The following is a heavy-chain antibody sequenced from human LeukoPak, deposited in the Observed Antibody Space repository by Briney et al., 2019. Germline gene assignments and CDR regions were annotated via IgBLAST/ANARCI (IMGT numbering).Heavy chain of an antibody. CDR3: ARLIPVAGTYYFDY. CDR2: IYPGDSNT. J-gene: IGHJ4*02. V-gene: IGHV5-51*01. Sequence: GESLKISCKGSGYSFTNYWIGWVRQMPGKGLEWMGIIYPGDSNTRYSPSFQGQVTISADKSISTAYLQWRSLKASDTAMYYCARLIPVAGTYYFDYWGQGTLVTVSS. CDR1: GYSFTNYW. D-gene: IGHD6-19*01.